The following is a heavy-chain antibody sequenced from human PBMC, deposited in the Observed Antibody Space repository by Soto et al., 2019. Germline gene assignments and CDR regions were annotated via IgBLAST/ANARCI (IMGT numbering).Heavy chain of an antibody. Sequence: GGSLRLSCAASGFNFDDYTMHWIRLAPGKGLEWVSLISWDSGNRYYPDSLRGRFAISRDNSKNSLYLQMNSLTPDDSAVYFCAKARHNWNDLDSWGQGTLVTVSS. J-gene: IGHJ4*02. CDR1: GFNFDDYT. CDR3: AKARHNWNDLDS. CDR2: ISWDSGNR. D-gene: IGHD1-20*01. V-gene: IGHV3-43*01.